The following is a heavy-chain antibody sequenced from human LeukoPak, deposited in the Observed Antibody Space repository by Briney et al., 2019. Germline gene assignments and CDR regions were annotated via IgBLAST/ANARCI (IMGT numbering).Heavy chain of an antibody. V-gene: IGHV1-69*13. CDR3: ARVILSLYYFDY. CDR1: GGTFSSYA. CDR2: IIPIFGTA. Sequence: EASVKVSCKASGGTFSSYAISWVRQAPGQGLEWMGGIIPIFGTANYAQKFQGRVTITADESTSTAYMELSSLGSEDTAVYYCARVILSLYYFDYWGQGTLVTVSS. J-gene: IGHJ4*02. D-gene: IGHD3-16*02.